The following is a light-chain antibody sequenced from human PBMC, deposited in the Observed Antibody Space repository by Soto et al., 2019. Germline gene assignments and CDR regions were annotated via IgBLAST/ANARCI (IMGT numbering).Light chain of an antibody. CDR1: QTVSGNF. CDR2: AAS. CDR3: QRYASSRT. V-gene: IGKV3-20*01. Sequence: EIVLTQSPGTLSLSPGERATLSCRASQTVSGNFLAWYQQKHGQAPSLLIYAASYRSTGIPDMFSGSGSGTDFTLTISRLEPEDFAVYYCQRYASSRTFGQGTKVEIK. J-gene: IGKJ1*01.